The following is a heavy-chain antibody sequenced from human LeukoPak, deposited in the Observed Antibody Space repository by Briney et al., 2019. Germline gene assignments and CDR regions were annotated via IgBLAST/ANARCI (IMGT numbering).Heavy chain of an antibody. D-gene: IGHD1-26*01. V-gene: IGHV1-18*01. CDR1: SYTFTNFG. CDR3: GREPSESFIDY. Sequence: GASVKVSCKASSYTFTNFGINWVRRAPGQGLEWMGWISPYNENTKYAQKFQGRVTMTTDTSTSTAYMELRSLRSDDTALYYCGREPSESFIDYWGQGTLVTVSS. J-gene: IGHJ4*02. CDR2: ISPYNENT.